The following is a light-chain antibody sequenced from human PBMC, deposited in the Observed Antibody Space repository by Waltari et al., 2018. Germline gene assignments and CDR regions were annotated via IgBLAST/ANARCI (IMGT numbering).Light chain of an antibody. V-gene: IGKV1-33*01. Sequence: DIQMTQSPSSLSASVGDRVTITCQASQDISNYLNWYQQKPGKAPKLLIYDASNLETGFPSRFSGSGSGTDFTCTISSLQPEDIATYYCQQYDNLPRMAFGQGTRLE. CDR2: DAS. CDR3: QQYDNLPRMA. J-gene: IGKJ5*01. CDR1: QDISNY.